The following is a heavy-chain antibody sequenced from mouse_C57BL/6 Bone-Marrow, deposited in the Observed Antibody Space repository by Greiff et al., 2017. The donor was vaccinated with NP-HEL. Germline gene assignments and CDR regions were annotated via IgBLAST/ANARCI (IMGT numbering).Heavy chain of an antibody. V-gene: IGHV5-12*01. CDR2: ISNGGGST. CDR3: ARRDDGYFSRFAY. J-gene: IGHJ3*01. Sequence: EVQVVESGGGLVQPGGSLKLSCAASGFTFSDYYMYWVRQTPEKRLEWVAYISNGGGSTYYPDTVKGRFTISRDNAKNTLYLQMSRLKSEDTAMYYCARRDDGYFSRFAYWGQGTLVTVSA. D-gene: IGHD2-3*01. CDR1: GFTFSDYY.